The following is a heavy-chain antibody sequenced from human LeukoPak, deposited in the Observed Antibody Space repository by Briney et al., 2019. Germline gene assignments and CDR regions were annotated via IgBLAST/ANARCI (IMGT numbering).Heavy chain of an antibody. D-gene: IGHD3-10*01. V-gene: IGHV3-66*01. CDR1: GFTVSKNY. Sequence: GGSLRLSCAASGFTVSKNYMTWVRQAPGKGLHCVSVITSAGATYYADSVKGRFIISRDNSQNTLYLQMNSLRAEDTAVYYCASRESPGYYYGMDVWGQGTTVTVSS. CDR2: ITSAGAT. J-gene: IGHJ6*02. CDR3: ASRESPGYYYGMDV.